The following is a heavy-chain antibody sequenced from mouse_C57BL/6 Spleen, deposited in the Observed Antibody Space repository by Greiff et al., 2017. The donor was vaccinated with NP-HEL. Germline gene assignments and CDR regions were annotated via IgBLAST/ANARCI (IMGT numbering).Heavy chain of an antibody. V-gene: IGHV1-15*01. J-gene: IGHJ2*01. CDR1: GYTFTDYE. Sequence: VKLVESGAELVRPGASVTLSCKASGYTFTDYEMHWVKQTPVHGLEWIGAIDPETGGTAYNQKFKGKAILTADKSSSTAYMELRSLTSEDSAVYYCTGGYFDYWGQGTTLTVSS. CDR2: IDPETGGT. CDR3: TGGYFDY. D-gene: IGHD1-1*02.